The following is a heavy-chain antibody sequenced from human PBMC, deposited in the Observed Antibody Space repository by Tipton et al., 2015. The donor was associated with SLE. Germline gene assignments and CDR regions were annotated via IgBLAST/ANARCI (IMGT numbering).Heavy chain of an antibody. CDR3: ARVPNWGSGRDAFDI. CDR2: INPSSGST. Sequence: QLVQSGAEVKRPGASMKLSCKASGYTFTNYYMHWVRQAPGQGLEWMGIINPSSGSTIYAQKFQGRVTMTRDTSTSTVYMDLSSLRSEDTAVYYCARVPNWGSGRDAFDIWGQGTMVSVSS. J-gene: IGHJ3*02. V-gene: IGHV1-46*01. D-gene: IGHD7-27*01. CDR1: GYTFTNYY.